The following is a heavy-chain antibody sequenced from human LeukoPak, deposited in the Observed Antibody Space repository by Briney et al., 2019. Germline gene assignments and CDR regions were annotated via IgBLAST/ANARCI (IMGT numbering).Heavy chain of an antibody. CDR3: ARDTFSGYANDAFDI. J-gene: IGHJ3*02. CDR1: GFTFSSYS. Sequence: GGSLRLSCAASGFTFSSYSMNWVRQAPGKGLEWVSSIRSSSSYIYYADSVKGRFTISRDNAKNSLYLQMNSLRAEDTAVYYCARDTFSGYANDAFDIWGQGTMVTVSS. D-gene: IGHD5-12*01. CDR2: IRSSSSYI. V-gene: IGHV3-21*01.